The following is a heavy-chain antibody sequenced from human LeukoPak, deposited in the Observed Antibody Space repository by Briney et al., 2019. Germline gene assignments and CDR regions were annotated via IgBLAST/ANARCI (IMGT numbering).Heavy chain of an antibody. CDR1: GFTFSSYE. CDR3: AKDLAGSGSYSFDY. Sequence: GGSLRLSCAASGFTFSSYEMNWVRQAPGKGLEWVSYISSSGSTIYYADSVKGRFTISRDNAKNSLYLQMNSLRAEDTAVYYCAKDLAGSGSYSFDYWGQGTLVTVSS. D-gene: IGHD1-26*01. CDR2: ISSSGSTI. V-gene: IGHV3-48*03. J-gene: IGHJ4*02.